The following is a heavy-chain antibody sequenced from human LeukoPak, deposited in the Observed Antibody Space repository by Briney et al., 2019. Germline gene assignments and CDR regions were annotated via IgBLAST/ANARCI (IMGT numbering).Heavy chain of an antibody. J-gene: IGHJ5*02. CDR2: IYYSGST. D-gene: IGHD2-2*01. CDR3: ARCLGVVVPAALNGCDP. CDR1: GGSISSYY. V-gene: IGHV4-59*01. Sequence: SETLSLTCTVSGGSISSYYWSWIRQPPGKGLEWIGYIYYSGSTNYNPSLKSRATISVDTSKNQFSLKLSSVTTADAAVCYFARCLGVVVPAALNGCDPGGQGTLVTVSS.